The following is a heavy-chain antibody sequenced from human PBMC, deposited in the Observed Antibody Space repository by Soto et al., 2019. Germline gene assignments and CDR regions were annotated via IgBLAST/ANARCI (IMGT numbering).Heavy chain of an antibody. CDR2: IYYSGST. J-gene: IGHJ4*02. CDR1: GGSISSYY. CDR3: ARVYCSGGSCYDLFDY. D-gene: IGHD2-15*01. V-gene: IGHV4-59*01. Sequence: QVQLQESGPGLVKPSETLSLTCTVSGGSISSYYWSWIRQPPGKGLEWIGYIYYSGSTNYNPSLKSRVTISVATSKNQFSLKLSSVTAADTAVYYCARVYCSGGSCYDLFDYWGQGTLVTVSS.